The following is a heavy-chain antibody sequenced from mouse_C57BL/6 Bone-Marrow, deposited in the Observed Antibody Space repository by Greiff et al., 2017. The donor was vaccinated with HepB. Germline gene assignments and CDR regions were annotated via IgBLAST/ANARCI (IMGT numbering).Heavy chain of an antibody. Sequence: QQQSGPELVKPGASVKISCKASGYSFTGYYMNWVKQSPEKSLEWIGEINPSTGGTTYNQKFKAKATLTVDKSSSTAYMQLKSLTSEDSAVYYCARGLPMDYWGQGTSVTVSS. J-gene: IGHJ4*01. CDR2: INPSTGGT. CDR3: ARGLPMDY. D-gene: IGHD5-5*01. CDR1: GYSFTGYY. V-gene: IGHV1-42*01.